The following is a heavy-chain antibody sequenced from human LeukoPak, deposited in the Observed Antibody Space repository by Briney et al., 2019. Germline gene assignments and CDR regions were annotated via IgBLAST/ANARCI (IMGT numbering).Heavy chain of an antibody. CDR2: ISYDGSNK. J-gene: IGHJ4*02. D-gene: IGHD5-12*01. CDR1: GFTFSSYG. CDR3: AQDSGDIVATIYYFDY. Sequence: GRSLRLSCAASGFTFSSYGMHWVRQAPGKGLEWVAVISYDGSNKYYADSVKGRFTISRDNSKNTLYQQMNSLRAEDTAVYYCAQDSGDIVATIYYFDYWGQGTLVTVSS. V-gene: IGHV3-30*18.